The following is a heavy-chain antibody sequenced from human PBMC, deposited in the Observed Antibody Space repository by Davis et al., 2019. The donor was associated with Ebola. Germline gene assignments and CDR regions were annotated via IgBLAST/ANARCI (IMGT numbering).Heavy chain of an antibody. CDR2: IKQDGSEK. CDR1: GFTFSSYW. Sequence: GGSLRLSCAASGFTFSSYWMSWVRQAPGKGLEWVANIKQDGSEKYYVDSVKGRFTISRDNAKNSLYLQMNSLRAEDTAVYYCARDIEAEIELVVYAIPDWGQGTLVTVSS. J-gene: IGHJ4*02. CDR3: ARDIEAEIELVVYAIPD. V-gene: IGHV3-7*01. D-gene: IGHD2-8*02.